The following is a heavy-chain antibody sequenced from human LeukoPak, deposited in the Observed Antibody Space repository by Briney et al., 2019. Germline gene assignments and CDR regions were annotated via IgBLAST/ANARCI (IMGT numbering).Heavy chain of an antibody. CDR1: GGSISSYY. Sequence: SETLSLTCTVSGGSISSYYWSWIRQPAGKGLEWIGRIYTSGSTIYNPSLKSRVTMSVDTSKNQFSLKLSSVTAADTAVYYCARGKPHRYGSGTYYYHYYMDVWGKGTTVTVCS. CDR2: IYTSGST. CDR3: ARGKPHRYGSGTYYYHYYMDV. V-gene: IGHV4-4*07. D-gene: IGHD3-10*01. J-gene: IGHJ6*03.